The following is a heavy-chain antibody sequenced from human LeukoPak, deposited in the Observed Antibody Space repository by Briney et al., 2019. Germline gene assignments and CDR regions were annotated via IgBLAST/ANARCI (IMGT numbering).Heavy chain of an antibody. Sequence: SETLSLTCAVYGGSFSGYYWSWIRQPPGKGLEWIGEINHSGSTNYNPSLKSRVTISVDTSKNQFSLKLSSVTAADTAVYYCARGRDGYNYYFDYWGQGTLVTVSS. V-gene: IGHV4-34*01. CDR3: ARGRDGYNYYFDY. J-gene: IGHJ4*02. CDR1: GGSFSGYY. D-gene: IGHD5-24*01. CDR2: INHSGST.